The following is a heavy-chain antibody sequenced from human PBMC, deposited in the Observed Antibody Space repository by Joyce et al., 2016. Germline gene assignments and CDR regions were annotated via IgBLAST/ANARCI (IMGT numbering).Heavy chain of an antibody. CDR2: ISSSGNTI. CDR1: GFTLRDYY. D-gene: IGHD4-17*01. CDR3: ARDSNYGDYLDY. Sequence: QVQLVESGGGLVKPGGSLRLSCATSGFTLRDYYMSWLRQDPGKGLEWLSYISSSGNTIYYTASVRGRFTISRDNAKNSLYLQMSSLRAEDTAVYYCARDSNYGDYLDYWGQGTLLTVSS. V-gene: IGHV3-11*01. J-gene: IGHJ4*02.